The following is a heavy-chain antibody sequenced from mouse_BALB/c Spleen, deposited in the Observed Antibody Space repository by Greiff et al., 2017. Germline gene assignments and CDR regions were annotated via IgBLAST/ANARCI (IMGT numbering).Heavy chain of an antibody. CDR3: NANGAMDY. J-gene: IGHJ4*01. CDR1: GFNFKDYY. CDR2: IDPENGDT. Sequence: EVQLQQSGAELVRPGASVKLSCTASGFNFKDYYMHWVKQRPEQGLEWIGCIDPENGDTEYAPKFQGKATMTADTSSNTAYLQLSSLTSEDTAVYYYNANGAMDYWGQGTSVTVSS. V-gene: IGHV14-4*02.